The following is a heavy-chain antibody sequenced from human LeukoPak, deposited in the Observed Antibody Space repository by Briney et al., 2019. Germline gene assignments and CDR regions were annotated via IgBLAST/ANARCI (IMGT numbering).Heavy chain of an antibody. CDR3: AKDRGYSNPLYDFYC. Sequence: GSLRLSCAASGFTFSSYAMSCVRQAPGKGMEWVSAISGSGGSTYYADSVKGRFTISRDNSKNTLYLEMNSLRAEDTAVYYCAKDRGYSNPLYDFYCWGQGALVTV. CDR1: GFTFSSYA. CDR2: ISGSGGST. V-gene: IGHV3-23*01. D-gene: IGHD4-11*01. J-gene: IGHJ4*02.